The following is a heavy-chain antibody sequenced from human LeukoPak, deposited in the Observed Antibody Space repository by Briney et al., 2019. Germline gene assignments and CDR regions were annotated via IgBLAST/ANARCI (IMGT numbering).Heavy chain of an antibody. Sequence: GASVKVSCKASGYTFTSYYMHWVRQAPGQGLEWMGIINPSGGSTSYAQKFQGRVTMTRDMSTSTVYMELSSLRSEDTAVYYCAREFPYYYDSSGLDYWGQGTLVTVSS. J-gene: IGHJ4*02. D-gene: IGHD3-22*01. V-gene: IGHV1-46*01. CDR1: GYTFTSYY. CDR2: INPSGGST. CDR3: AREFPYYYDSSGLDY.